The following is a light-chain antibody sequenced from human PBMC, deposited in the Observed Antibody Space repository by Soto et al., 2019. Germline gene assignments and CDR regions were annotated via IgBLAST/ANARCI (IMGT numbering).Light chain of an antibody. J-gene: IGKJ5*01. V-gene: IGKV3-11*01. Sequence: EIVLTQSPATLSLSPGERATLSCRASQSVSSYLAWYQQKPGQAPSLLIYDASNRATGIPARFSGSGSGTDFTLTISSLEPEDFAIYYCQQRGNWPFTFGQGTRLEIK. CDR1: QSVSSY. CDR2: DAS. CDR3: QQRGNWPFT.